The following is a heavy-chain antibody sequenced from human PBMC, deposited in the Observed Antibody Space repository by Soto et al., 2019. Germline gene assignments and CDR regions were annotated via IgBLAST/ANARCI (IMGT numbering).Heavy chain of an antibody. CDR1: GGSISSGDYY. CDR2: IYYSGST. CDR3: ASPEYYYGSGSYYAIDY. J-gene: IGHJ4*02. V-gene: IGHV4-30-4*01. D-gene: IGHD3-10*01. Sequence: SETLSLTCTVSGGSISSGDYYWSWIRQPPGKGLEWIGYIYYSGSTYYNPSLKSRVTISVDTSKNQFSLNLSSVTAADTAMYYCASPEYYYGSGSYYAIDYWGQGTLVTVSS.